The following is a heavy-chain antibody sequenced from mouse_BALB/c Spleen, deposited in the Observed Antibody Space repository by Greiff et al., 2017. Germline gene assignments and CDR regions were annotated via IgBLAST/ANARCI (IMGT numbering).Heavy chain of an antibody. Sequence: EVKLMESGGGLVQPGGSLKLSCAASGFDFSRYWMSWVRQAPGKGLEWIGEINPDSSTINYTPSLKDKFIISRDNAKNTLYLQMSKVRSEDTALYYCARPYDGYYAWFAYWGQGTLVTVSA. D-gene: IGHD2-3*01. CDR1: GFDFSRYW. J-gene: IGHJ3*01. V-gene: IGHV4-1*02. CDR2: INPDSSTI. CDR3: ARPYDGYYAWFAY.